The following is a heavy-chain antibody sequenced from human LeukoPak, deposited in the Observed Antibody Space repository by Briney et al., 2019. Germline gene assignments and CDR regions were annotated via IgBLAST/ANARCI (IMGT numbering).Heavy chain of an antibody. CDR2: IYYSGST. CDR3: ARLPVLAYYYDSSGYYYGGPPSYFDY. J-gene: IGHJ4*02. CDR1: GGSISSYY. D-gene: IGHD3-22*01. V-gene: IGHV4-59*08. Sequence: PSETLSLTCTLSGGSISSYYWSWIRPPPGKGLEWIGYIYYSGSTNYNPSLKSRLTISVDTSKNQFSLKLSSVTAADTAVYYCARLPVLAYYYDSSGYYYGGPPSYFDYWGEGTLVTVSS.